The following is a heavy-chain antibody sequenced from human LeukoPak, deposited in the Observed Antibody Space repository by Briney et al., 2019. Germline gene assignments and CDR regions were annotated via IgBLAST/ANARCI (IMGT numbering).Heavy chain of an antibody. V-gene: IGHV5-51*01. J-gene: IGHJ4*02. CDR2: IYPGDSDT. Sequence: GESLKISCKGSGYSFTSYWIGWVRQMPGKGLEWMGIIYPGDSDTRYGPSFQGQVTISADKSISTAYLQWSSLKASDTAMYYCARRDELHCSGGSCYGWVYYFDYWGQGTLVTVSS. CDR3: ARRDELHCSGGSCYGWVYYFDY. D-gene: IGHD2-15*01. CDR1: GYSFTSYW.